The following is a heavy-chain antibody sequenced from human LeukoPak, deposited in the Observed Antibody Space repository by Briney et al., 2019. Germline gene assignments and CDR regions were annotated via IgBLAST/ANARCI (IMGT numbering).Heavy chain of an antibody. Sequence: ASVKVSCKASGYTFTNYAMNWERQAPGQGLEWMGWIHTDTGNPTYAQGFTKRLVFSLDTSASTAYLQISSLKAEDTAVYYCARTLFGDQYQLLHNWFDPWGQGTLVTVSS. CDR3: ARTLFGDQYQLLHNWFDP. CDR1: GYTFTNYA. CDR2: IHTDTGNP. V-gene: IGHV7-4-1*02. D-gene: IGHD2-2*01. J-gene: IGHJ5*02.